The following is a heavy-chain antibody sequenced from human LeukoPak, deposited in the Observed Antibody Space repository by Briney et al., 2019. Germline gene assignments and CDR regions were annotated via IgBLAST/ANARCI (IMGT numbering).Heavy chain of an antibody. J-gene: IGHJ4*02. D-gene: IGHD5-24*01. V-gene: IGHV3-66*01. CDR3: ARGLKRMAYTPFY. CDR2: IYSGGST. Sequence: GGSLRLSRAASGFTVSSNYMSWVRQAPGKGLEWVSVIYSGGSTYYADSVKGRFTISRDNSKNTLYLQMNSLRAEDTAVYYCARGLKRMAYTPFYWGQGTLVTVSS. CDR1: GFTVSSNY.